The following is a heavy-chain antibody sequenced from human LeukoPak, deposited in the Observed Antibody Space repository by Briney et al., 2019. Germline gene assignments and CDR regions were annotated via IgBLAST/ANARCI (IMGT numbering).Heavy chain of an antibody. CDR3: ARDIAAAGAYYYYYMDV. CDR1: GGSISSYY. Sequence: PSGTLSLTCTVSGGSISSYYWSWIRQPAGKGLEWIGRIYTSGSTNYNPSLKSRVTMSVDTSKNQFSLKLSSVTAADTAVYYCARDIAAAGAYYYYYMDVWGKGTTVTVSS. J-gene: IGHJ6*03. CDR2: IYTSGST. D-gene: IGHD6-13*01. V-gene: IGHV4-4*07.